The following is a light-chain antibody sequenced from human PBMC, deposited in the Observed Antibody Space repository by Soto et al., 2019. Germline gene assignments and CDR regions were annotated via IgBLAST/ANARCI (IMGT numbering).Light chain of an antibody. Sequence: QSALTQPASVSGSPGQSITISCTGTSSDVGGYNYVSWYQQRPDKAPKLMIYDVSSRPSGVSSRFSGSKSGSTASLTVSGLQAEDEADYYCSSYTRSSTVVFGGGTKLTVL. CDR3: SSYTRSSTVV. CDR2: DVS. CDR1: SSDVGGYNY. J-gene: IGLJ2*01. V-gene: IGLV2-14*01.